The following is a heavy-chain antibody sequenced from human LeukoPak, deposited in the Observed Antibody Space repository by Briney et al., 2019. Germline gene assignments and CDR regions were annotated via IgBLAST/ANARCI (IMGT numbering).Heavy chain of an antibody. Sequence: SETLSLTCAVYGGSLSGYYWSWIRQPPGKGLEWIGEINHGEVNHSGSMKYNPSLKSRVTISVDTSKNQFSLKLSSVTAADTGVYYCAIDVLAMGVDYWGQGTLVIVSS. D-gene: IGHD3-3*02. CDR2: INHGEVNHSGSM. CDR1: GGSLSGYY. V-gene: IGHV4-34*01. CDR3: AIDVLAMGVDY. J-gene: IGHJ4*02.